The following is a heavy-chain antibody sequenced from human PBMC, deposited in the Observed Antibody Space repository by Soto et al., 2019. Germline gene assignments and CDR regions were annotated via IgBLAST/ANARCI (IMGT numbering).Heavy chain of an antibody. Sequence: QVQLVQSGAEVKKPGASVKVSCKASGYTFTSYDINWVRQATGQGHEWMGWMNPNSGNTGYAQKIQGRVTMTRNTATGTAYRDLSSMRSADTAAYYCARFPVKGIDYWGQGTLVTVSS. J-gene: IGHJ4*02. V-gene: IGHV1-8*01. D-gene: IGHD4-17*01. CDR2: MNPNSGNT. CDR3: ARFPVKGIDY. CDR1: GYTFTSYD.